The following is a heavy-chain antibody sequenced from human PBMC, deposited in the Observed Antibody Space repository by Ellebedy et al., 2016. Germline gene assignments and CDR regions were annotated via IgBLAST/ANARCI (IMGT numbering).Heavy chain of an antibody. J-gene: IGHJ4*02. CDR1: GFTFSSYW. D-gene: IGHD3-10*01. CDR2: ITADGSST. Sequence: HTGGSLRLSCAASGFTFSSYWIHWVRQAPGKGLVWVSRITADGSSTTYADSVRGRFTISRDNAKNTVYLQMNSLRPEDTAVYYCARDGGAGTPFDYWGQGALVTVSS. V-gene: IGHV3-74*01. CDR3: ARDGGAGTPFDY.